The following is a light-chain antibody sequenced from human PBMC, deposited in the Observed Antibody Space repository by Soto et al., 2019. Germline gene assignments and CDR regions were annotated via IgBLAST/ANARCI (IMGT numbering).Light chain of an antibody. CDR3: AAWDDSLSAWV. Sequence: HSVLTQPPSASGTPGQRVTISCSGGSYNIGKNLVYWYQQRPGTAPQLLIFKNNVRPSGVPDRFSGSNSGSSASLAISGLRSDDEADYFCAAWDDSLSAWVFGGGTKLTVL. CDR1: SYNIGKNL. CDR2: KNN. J-gene: IGLJ3*02. V-gene: IGLV1-47*01.